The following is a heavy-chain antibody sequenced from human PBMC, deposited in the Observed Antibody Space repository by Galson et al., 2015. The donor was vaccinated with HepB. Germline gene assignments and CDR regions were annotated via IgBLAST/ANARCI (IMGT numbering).Heavy chain of an antibody. Sequence: SVKVSCKASGYTFTSYGISWVRQAPGQGLEWMGIINPSGGSTSYAQKFQGRVTMTRDTSTSTVYMELSSLRSEDTAVYYCARDDAMIIVGPYYYGMDVWGQGTTVTVSS. CDR1: GYTFTSYG. J-gene: IGHJ6*02. D-gene: IGHD3-22*01. CDR2: INPSGGST. CDR3: ARDDAMIIVGPYYYGMDV. V-gene: IGHV1-46*01.